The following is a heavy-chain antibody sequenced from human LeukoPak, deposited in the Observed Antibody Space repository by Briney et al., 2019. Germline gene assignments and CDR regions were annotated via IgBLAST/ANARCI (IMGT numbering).Heavy chain of an antibody. Sequence: SVKVSCTASGGTFSSYTISWVRQAPGQGLELMGRIIPILGIANYAQKFQGRVTITADKSTSTAYMELSSLRSEDTAVYYCARVGYDSSGYSNRNNWFDPWGQGTLVTVSS. J-gene: IGHJ5*02. D-gene: IGHD3-22*01. CDR1: GGTFSSYT. CDR3: ARVGYDSSGYSNRNNWFDP. V-gene: IGHV1-69*02. CDR2: IIPILGIA.